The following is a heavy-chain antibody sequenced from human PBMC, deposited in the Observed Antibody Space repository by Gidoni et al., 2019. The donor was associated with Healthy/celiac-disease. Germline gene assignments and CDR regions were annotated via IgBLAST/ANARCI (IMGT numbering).Heavy chain of an antibody. V-gene: IGHV4-61*02. Sequence: QVQLQESGPGLVKPSQTLSLTCTVSGGSISSGSYYWSWIRQPAGKGLEWIGRIYTSGSTNYNPSLKSRVTISVDTSKNQFSLKLSSVTAADTAVYYCARGGVYYFDYWGQGTLVTVSS. D-gene: IGHD2-8*01. CDR3: ARGGVYYFDY. CDR2: IYTSGST. J-gene: IGHJ4*02. CDR1: GGSISSGSYY.